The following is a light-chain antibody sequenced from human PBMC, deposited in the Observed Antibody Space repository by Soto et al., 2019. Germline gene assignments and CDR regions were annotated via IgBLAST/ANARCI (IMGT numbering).Light chain of an antibody. J-gene: IGLJ1*01. CDR2: DVN. CDR1: GSDVGGYNY. CDR3: SSYTSTNALV. V-gene: IGLV2-14*03. Sequence: QSALTQPASVSGSPGQSITVSCTGTGSDVGGYNYVSWYQRYPGQAPKLMIYDVNKRPSGVSNRFSGSKSGNTASLTISGLQVEDEADYYCSSYTSTNALVFGVGTKVTVL.